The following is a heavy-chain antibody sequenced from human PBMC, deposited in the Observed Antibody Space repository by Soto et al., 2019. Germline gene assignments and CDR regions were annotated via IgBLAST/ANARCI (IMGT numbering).Heavy chain of an antibody. D-gene: IGHD3-3*01. Sequence: SETLSLTCTVSGGSISSYYWSWVRQPPGKGLEWIGYIYYSGSTNYNPSLKSRVTISVDTSKNQFSLKLSSVTAADTAVYYCARLVTIFGVVIEYYYYMDVWGKGTTVTVSS. CDR2: IYYSGST. V-gene: IGHV4-59*08. CDR3: ARLVTIFGVVIEYYYYMDV. CDR1: GGSISSYY. J-gene: IGHJ6*03.